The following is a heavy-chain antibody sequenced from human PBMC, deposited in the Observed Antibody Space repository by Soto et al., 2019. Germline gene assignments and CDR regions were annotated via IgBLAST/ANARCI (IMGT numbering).Heavy chain of an antibody. Sequence: ASVKVSCKVSGYTLTELSMHWVRQAPGKGLEWMGGFDPEDGETIYAQKFQGRVTMTEDTSTDTAYMELSSLRSEDTAVYYCATLGGPPSVVVPAANQYYFDYWGQGTLVTVSS. J-gene: IGHJ4*02. D-gene: IGHD2-2*01. CDR3: ATLGGPPSVVVPAANQYYFDY. CDR1: GYTLTELS. V-gene: IGHV1-24*01. CDR2: FDPEDGET.